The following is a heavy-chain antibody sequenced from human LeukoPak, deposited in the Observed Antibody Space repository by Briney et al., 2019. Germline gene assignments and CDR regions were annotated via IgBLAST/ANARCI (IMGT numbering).Heavy chain of an antibody. CDR3: ATSSWLRXANFDS. V-gene: IGHV4-61*02. Sequence: SETLSLTCTVSGGSISSGLYYWNWIRQPAGKGLEWIGRIHTSGSTNYNPSLKSRVTISLHPSKNQFSLKLPSVTAADSAVYYCATSSWLRXANFDSWXXGTLVTVSS. D-gene: IGHD6-13*01. CDR1: GGSISSGLYY. J-gene: IGHJ4*02. CDR2: IHTSGST.